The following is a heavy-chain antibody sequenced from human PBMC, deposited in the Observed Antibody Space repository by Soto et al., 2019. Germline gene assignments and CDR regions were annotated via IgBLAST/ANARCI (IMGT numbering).Heavy chain of an antibody. CDR3: AREVESYCSSTSCLYNWFDP. J-gene: IGHJ5*02. Sequence: SVKVSFKASRGTFSSYAISWVRQAPGQGLEWMGGIIPIFGTANYAQKFQGRVTITADKSTSTAYMELSSLRSEDTAVYYCAREVESYCSSTSCLYNWFDPWGQGTLVTVSS. V-gene: IGHV1-69*06. D-gene: IGHD2-2*01. CDR1: RGTFSSYA. CDR2: IIPIFGTA.